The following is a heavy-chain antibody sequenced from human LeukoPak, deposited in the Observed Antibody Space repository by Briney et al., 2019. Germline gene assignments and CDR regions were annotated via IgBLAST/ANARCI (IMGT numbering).Heavy chain of an antibody. J-gene: IGHJ5*02. CDR3: AREDSYGYGGVWFDP. CDR1: GGSISSYY. CDR2: IYYSGST. D-gene: IGHD5-18*01. Sequence: PSETLSLTCTVSGGSISSYYWSWIRQPPGKGLEWIGYIYYSGSTNYNPSPKSRVTISVDTSKNQFSLKLSSVTAADTAVYYCAREDSYGYGGVWFDPWGQGTLVTVSS. V-gene: IGHV4-59*01.